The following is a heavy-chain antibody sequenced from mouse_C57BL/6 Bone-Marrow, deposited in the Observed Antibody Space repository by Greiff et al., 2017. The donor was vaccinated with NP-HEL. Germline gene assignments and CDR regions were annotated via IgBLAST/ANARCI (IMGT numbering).Heavy chain of an antibody. D-gene: IGHD2-2*01. V-gene: IGHV5-15*01. CDR1: GFTFSDYG. Sequence: DVKLQESGGGLVQPGGSLKLSCAASGFTFSDYGMAWVRQAPRKGPEWVAFISNLAYSINYAENVTGRFTISRENAKNTLYLEMSSLRSEDTAMYYCARLFYGYDCWYFDVWCTGTTVTVSS. CDR3: ARLFYGYDCWYFDV. CDR2: ISNLAYSI. J-gene: IGHJ1*03.